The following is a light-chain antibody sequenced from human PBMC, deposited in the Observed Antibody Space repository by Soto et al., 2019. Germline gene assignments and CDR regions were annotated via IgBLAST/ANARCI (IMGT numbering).Light chain of an antibody. CDR3: QQRSNWRGYT. J-gene: IGKJ2*01. CDR2: DAS. V-gene: IGKV3-11*01. Sequence: EIVLTQSPATLSLSPGERATLSCRASQSVSSYLAWYQQKPGQAPRLLIYDASNRATGIPARFSGSGSGTDFTLPISSLEPEDFAVYYCQQRSNWRGYTFGQGTKLEIK. CDR1: QSVSSY.